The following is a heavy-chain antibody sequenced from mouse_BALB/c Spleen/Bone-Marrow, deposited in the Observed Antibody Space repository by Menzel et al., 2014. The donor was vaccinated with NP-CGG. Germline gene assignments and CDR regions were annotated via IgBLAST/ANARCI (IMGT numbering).Heavy chain of an antibody. V-gene: IGHV1-9*01. CDR2: ILPGSGRT. CDR1: GYTFSSYW. J-gene: IGHJ3*01. Sequence: VKLQESGAELMKPGASVKISCKATGYTFSSYWIEWGKQRPGHGLEWIAEILPGSGRTTYNKNFKDKATFTAETSSSTAYMQLSSVTSEDSGVYYCARSTSRTTPFAYWGQGTLVTVSA. D-gene: IGHD3-1*01. CDR3: ARSTSRTTPFAY.